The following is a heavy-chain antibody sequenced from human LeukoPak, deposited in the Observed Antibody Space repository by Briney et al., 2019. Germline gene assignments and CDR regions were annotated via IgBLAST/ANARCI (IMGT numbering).Heavy chain of an antibody. CDR3: TTDSRNYVWGSYRYTFLDY. CDR1: GFTFSDYY. Sequence: GSLRLSCAASGFTFSDYYMSWIRQAPGKGLEWVSYISSSGSTIYYADSVKGRFTISRDNAKNSLYLQMNSLKTEDTAVYYCTTDSRNYVWGSYRYTFLDYWGQGTLVTVSS. V-gene: IGHV3-11*01. J-gene: IGHJ4*02. CDR2: ISSSGSTI. D-gene: IGHD3-16*02.